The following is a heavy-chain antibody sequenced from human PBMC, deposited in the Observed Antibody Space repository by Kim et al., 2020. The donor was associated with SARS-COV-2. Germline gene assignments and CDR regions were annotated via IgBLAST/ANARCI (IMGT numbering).Heavy chain of an antibody. CDR3: ANPMGS. CDR1: GFTFSSYG. CDR2: ISYDGSNK. Sequence: GGSLRLSCAASGFTFSSYGMHWVRQAPGKGLEWVAVISYDGSNKYYADSVKGRFTISRDNSKNTLYLQMNSLRAEDTAVYYCANPMGSWGQGTLVTVSS. J-gene: IGHJ1*01. D-gene: IGHD3-16*01. V-gene: IGHV3-30*18.